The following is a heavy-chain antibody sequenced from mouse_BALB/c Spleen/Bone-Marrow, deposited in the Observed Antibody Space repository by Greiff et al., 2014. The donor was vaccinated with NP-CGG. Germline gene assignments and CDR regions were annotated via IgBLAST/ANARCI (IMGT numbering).Heavy chain of an antibody. V-gene: IGHV1-67*01. J-gene: IGHJ3*01. CDR3: ASPIYYGNYEGFAY. CDR1: GYTFTDYA. Sequence: VQRVESGPELVRPGVSMKISCKGSGYTFTDYAMHWVKQSHAKSLEWIGVISTYSGNTNYNQKFKGKATMTVDESSSTAYLELARWTSEDSAIYYCASPIYYGNYEGFAYWGQGTLVTVSA. CDR2: ISTYSGNT. D-gene: IGHD2-1*01.